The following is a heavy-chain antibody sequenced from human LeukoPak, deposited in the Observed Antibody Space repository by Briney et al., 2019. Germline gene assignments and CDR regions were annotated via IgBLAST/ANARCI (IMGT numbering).Heavy chain of an antibody. Sequence: ETLSLTCAVYGGSFSGYYWSWVRQAPGKGLEWVSSISSSSSYIYYADSVKGRFTISRDNAKNSLYLQMNSLRAEDTAVYYCARVIAGKTPQDYWGQGTLVTVSS. CDR1: GGSFSGYY. CDR3: ARVIAGKTPQDY. J-gene: IGHJ4*02. D-gene: IGHD6-13*01. CDR2: ISSSSSYI. V-gene: IGHV3-21*01.